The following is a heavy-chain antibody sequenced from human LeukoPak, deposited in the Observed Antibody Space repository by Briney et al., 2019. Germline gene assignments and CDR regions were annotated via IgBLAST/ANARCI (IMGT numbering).Heavy chain of an antibody. Sequence: GRSLRLSCAASGFTFDDYAMHWVRQAPGKGLEWVSGISWNSGSIGYADSVKGRFTISRDNAKNSLYLQMNSLRAEDTALCYCAKSFAGYGAFDIWGQGTMVTVSS. CDR1: GFTFDDYA. CDR3: AKSFAGYGAFDI. J-gene: IGHJ3*02. CDR2: ISWNSGSI. V-gene: IGHV3-9*01. D-gene: IGHD5-18*01.